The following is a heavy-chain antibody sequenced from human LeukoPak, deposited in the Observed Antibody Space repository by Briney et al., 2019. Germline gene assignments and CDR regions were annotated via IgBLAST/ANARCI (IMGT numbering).Heavy chain of an antibody. CDR2: ISAYNGNT. J-gene: IGHJ5*02. D-gene: IGHD1-14*01. Sequence: ASVKVSCKASGYTFTSYGISWVGQAPGQGLEWMGWISAYNGNTNYAQKLQGRVTMTTDTSTSTAYMELRSLRSDDTAVYYCARDIKRSRARWENLGFDPWGQGTLVTVSS. CDR3: ARDIKRSRARWENLGFDP. V-gene: IGHV1-18*01. CDR1: GYTFTSYG.